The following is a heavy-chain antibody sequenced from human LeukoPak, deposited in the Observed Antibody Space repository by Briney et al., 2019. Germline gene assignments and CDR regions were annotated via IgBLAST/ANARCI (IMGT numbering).Heavy chain of an antibody. CDR1: GGSISSGSYY. Sequence: SETLSLTCTVSGGSISSGSYYWGWIRQPPGKGLEWIGSIYYSGSTYYNPSLKSRVTISVDTSKNQFSLKLSSVTAADTAVYYCARVRGWLRFGNAFDIWGQGTMVTVSS. CDR2: IYYSGST. CDR3: ARVRGWLRFGNAFDI. V-gene: IGHV4-39*07. J-gene: IGHJ3*02. D-gene: IGHD5-12*01.